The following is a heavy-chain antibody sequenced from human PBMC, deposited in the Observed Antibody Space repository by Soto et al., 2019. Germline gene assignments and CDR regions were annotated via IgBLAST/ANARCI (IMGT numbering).Heavy chain of an antibody. J-gene: IGHJ5*02. CDR2: FYYSGST. CDR3: VRLDSGDFLPYNWFDP. V-gene: IGHV4-59*01. D-gene: IGHD2-21*02. Sequence: SETLSLTCTVSGGSISSYYWGWIRQPPGKGLDWIGCFYYSGSTNYNPSLKSRVTISVDTSKNQFSLKLSSVTAADTAVYYCVRLDSGDFLPYNWFDPWGQGTLVTVSS. CDR1: GGSISSYY.